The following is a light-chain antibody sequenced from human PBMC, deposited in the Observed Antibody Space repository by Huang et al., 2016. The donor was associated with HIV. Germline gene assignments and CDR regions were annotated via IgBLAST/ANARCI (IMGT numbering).Light chain of an antibody. CDR1: QAIRND. CDR2: AAS. CDR3: LQDYSYPRT. J-gene: IGKJ1*01. Sequence: IQMTQSPSSLSASVEDRVTITCRASQAIRNDLDWYQQRPGTAPNLLIYAASELHSGVPLRFSGSGSGTDFTLTISSLQPEDFGTYYCLQDYSYPRTFGQGTKVKVK. V-gene: IGKV1-6*01.